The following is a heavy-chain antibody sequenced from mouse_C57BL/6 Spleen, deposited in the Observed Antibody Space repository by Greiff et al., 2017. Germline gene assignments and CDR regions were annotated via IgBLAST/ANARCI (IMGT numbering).Heavy chain of an antibody. CDR1: GFTFTDYY. CDR3: ARYGRLYYAMDY. J-gene: IGHJ4*01. Sequence: EVKVVESGGGLVQPGGSLSLSCAASGFTFTDYYMSWVRQPPGKALEWLGFIRNKANGYTTEYSASVKGRFTISRDTSQSILYLQRNALRAEDSATYYCARYGRLYYAMDYWGQGTSVTVSS. V-gene: IGHV7-3*01. CDR2: IRNKANGYTT. D-gene: IGHD2-13*01.